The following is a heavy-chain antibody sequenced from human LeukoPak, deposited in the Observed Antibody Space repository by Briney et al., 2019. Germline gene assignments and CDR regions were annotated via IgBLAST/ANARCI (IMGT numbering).Heavy chain of an antibody. V-gene: IGHV1-18*01. CDR3: ARDHSYASRGGSFDY. J-gene: IGHJ4*02. D-gene: IGHD3-16*01. CDR1: GYSFTNYC. CDR2: ISPHNGNT. Sequence: ASVKVSCKASGYSFTNYCISWVRQAPGQGLEWMGWISPHNGNTNYAQKLQGRVTMTTDTSTSTAYMELRILRSDDTAVYYCARDHSYASRGGSFDYWGQGTLVTVSS.